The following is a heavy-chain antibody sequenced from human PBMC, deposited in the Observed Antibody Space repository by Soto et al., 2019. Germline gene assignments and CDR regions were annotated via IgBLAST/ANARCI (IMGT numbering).Heavy chain of an antibody. V-gene: IGHV5-51*01. CDR3: ARQGGYCSGGSCYGVEGYYYYGMDV. Sequence: RGESLKISCKGSGYSFTSYWIGWVRQMPGKGLEWMGIIYPGDSDTRYSPSFQGQVTISADKSISTAYLQWSSLKASDTAMYYCARQGGYCSGGSCYGVEGYYYYGMDVWGQGTTVTVSS. J-gene: IGHJ6*02. CDR2: IYPGDSDT. D-gene: IGHD2-15*01. CDR1: GYSFTSYW.